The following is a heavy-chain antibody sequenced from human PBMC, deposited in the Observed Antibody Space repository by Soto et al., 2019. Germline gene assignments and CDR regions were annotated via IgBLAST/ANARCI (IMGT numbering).Heavy chain of an antibody. CDR3: ATPSSGWYQGGAFDI. CDR2: FDPEDGET. D-gene: IGHD6-19*01. Sequence: GASVKVSCKVSGYTLTELSMHWVRQAPGKGLEWIGGFDPEDGETIYAQKFQGRVTMTEDTSTDTAYMELSSLRSEDTAVYYCATPSSGWYQGGAFDIWGQGTMVTVSS. J-gene: IGHJ3*02. V-gene: IGHV1-24*01. CDR1: GYTLTELS.